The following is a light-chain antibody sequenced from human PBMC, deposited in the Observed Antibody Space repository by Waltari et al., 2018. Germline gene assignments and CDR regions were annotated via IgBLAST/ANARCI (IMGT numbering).Light chain of an antibody. CDR1: QSISNS. CDR2: GAS. V-gene: IGKV1-39*01. CDR3: QQTYSTLVT. J-gene: IGKJ1*01. Sequence: DIQMTQSPSSLSASVGDRVTITCRASQSISNSLNWYQQKPGKAPKLLIYGASTLQSGVPSRFSGSGSGTDFTLTLYSLQPEDFATYYCQQTYSTLVTFGQGTKVEIK.